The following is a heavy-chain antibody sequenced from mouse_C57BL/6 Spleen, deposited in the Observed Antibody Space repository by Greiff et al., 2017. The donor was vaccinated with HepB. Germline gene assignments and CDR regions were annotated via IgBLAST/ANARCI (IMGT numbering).Heavy chain of an antibody. CDR3: ARTDGRNHPFAY. V-gene: IGHV1-50*01. D-gene: IGHD1-1*01. J-gene: IGHJ3*01. Sequence: QVQLQQPGAELVKPGASVKLSCKASGYTFTSYWMQWVKQRPGQGLEWIGEIDPSDSCTNYNQKFKGKATLTVDTSSSTAYMQLSSLTSEDSAVYYYARTDGRNHPFAYWGQGPLVTVSA. CDR1: GYTFTSYW. CDR2: IDPSDSCT.